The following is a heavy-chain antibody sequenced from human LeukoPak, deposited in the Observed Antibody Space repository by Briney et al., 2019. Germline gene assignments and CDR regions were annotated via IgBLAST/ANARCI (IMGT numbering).Heavy chain of an antibody. Sequence: SETLSLTCTVSGGSISSGDYYWSWIRQPPGKGLGWIGYIYYSGSTYYNPPLKSRVTISVDTSKNQFSLKLSSVTAADTGVYYCALYGSGSYNFDYWGQGTLVTVSS. V-gene: IGHV4-30-4*01. CDR2: IYYSGST. J-gene: IGHJ4*02. D-gene: IGHD3-10*01. CDR3: ALYGSGSYNFDY. CDR1: GGSISSGDYY.